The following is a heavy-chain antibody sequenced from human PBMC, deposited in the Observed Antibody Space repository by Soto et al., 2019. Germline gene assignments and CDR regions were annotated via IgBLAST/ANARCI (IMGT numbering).Heavy chain of an antibody. J-gene: IGHJ6*02. Sequence: ASVKVSCKASGGTFSSYAISWVRQAPGQGLEWMGGIIPIFGTANYAQKFQGRVTITADESTSTAYMELSSLRSEDTAVYYCARAGSEPDTAMVLYYYGMDVWGQGTTVTVSS. CDR3: ARAGSEPDTAMVLYYYGMDV. CDR2: IIPIFGTA. V-gene: IGHV1-69*13. CDR1: GGTFSSYA. D-gene: IGHD5-18*01.